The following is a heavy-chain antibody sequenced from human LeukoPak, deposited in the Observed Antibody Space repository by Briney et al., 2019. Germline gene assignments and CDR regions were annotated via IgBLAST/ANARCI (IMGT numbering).Heavy chain of an antibody. Sequence: GGSLRLSCAASGFTFSSYGMHWVRQAPGKGLEWVAFIRYDGSNKYYADSVKGRFTISRDNSKNTLYLQMNSLRAEDTAVYYCAKDQGYSYGYCFEYWGQGTLVTVSS. D-gene: IGHD5-18*01. J-gene: IGHJ4*02. CDR3: AKDQGYSYGYCFEY. CDR1: GFTFSSYG. CDR2: IRYDGSNK. V-gene: IGHV3-30*02.